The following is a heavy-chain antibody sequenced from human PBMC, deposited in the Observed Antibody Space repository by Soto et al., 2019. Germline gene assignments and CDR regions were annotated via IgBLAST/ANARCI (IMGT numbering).Heavy chain of an antibody. CDR1: GFTFSSYG. J-gene: IGHJ4*02. CDR3: AKDTVRGRGGYYFDY. CDR2: ISYDGSNK. Sequence: QPGGSLRLSCAASGFTFSSYGMHWVRQAPGKGLEWVAVISYDGSNKYYADSVKGRFTISRDNSKDTLYLQMNSLRAEDTAVYYCAKDTVRGRGGYYFDYWGQGTLVTVSS. V-gene: IGHV3-30*18. D-gene: IGHD3-16*01.